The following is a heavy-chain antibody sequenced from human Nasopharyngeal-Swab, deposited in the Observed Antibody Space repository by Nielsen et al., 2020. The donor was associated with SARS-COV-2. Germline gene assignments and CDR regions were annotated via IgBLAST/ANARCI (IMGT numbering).Heavy chain of an antibody. D-gene: IGHD6-19*01. Sequence: GESLKISCAASGFTFSSFAMSWVRQAPGKGLEWVSAISGTGGSTYYADSVKGRFTISRDNSKNTLYLQMNSLRAEDTAVYYCARDYSSGFDAFDIWGQGTMVTVSS. V-gene: IGHV3-23*01. J-gene: IGHJ3*02. CDR3: ARDYSSGFDAFDI. CDR1: GFTFSSFA. CDR2: ISGTGGST.